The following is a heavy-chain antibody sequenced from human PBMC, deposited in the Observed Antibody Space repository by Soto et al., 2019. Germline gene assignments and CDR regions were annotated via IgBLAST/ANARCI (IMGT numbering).Heavy chain of an antibody. J-gene: IGHJ3*02. D-gene: IGHD1-26*01. Sequence: QVQLQESGPGLVKPSETLSLTCTVSGGSISSYYWSWIRQPPGKGLEWIGYIYYSGSTNYNPSLKRRVTISVDTSKNQFSLKLSSVTAADTAVYYCARGPATSYFDAFDIWGQGTMVTVSS. CDR3: ARGPATSYFDAFDI. V-gene: IGHV4-59*01. CDR2: IYYSGST. CDR1: GGSISSYY.